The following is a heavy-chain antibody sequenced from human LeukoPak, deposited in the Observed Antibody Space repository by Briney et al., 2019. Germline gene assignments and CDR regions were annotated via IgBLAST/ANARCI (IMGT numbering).Heavy chain of an antibody. CDR1: GFTFSTYE. V-gene: IGHV3-48*03. D-gene: IGHD1-26*01. Sequence: PGGSLRLSCAVSGFTFSTYEMNWYRQVPGKGLEWVSYISNSGDNKQYTSSVEGRFTISRDNAKNSLYLQMNSLRAEDTAVYYCVSESGSYFDQFDYWGQGTLVTVSS. J-gene: IGHJ4*02. CDR3: VSESGSYFDQFDY. CDR2: ISNSGDNK.